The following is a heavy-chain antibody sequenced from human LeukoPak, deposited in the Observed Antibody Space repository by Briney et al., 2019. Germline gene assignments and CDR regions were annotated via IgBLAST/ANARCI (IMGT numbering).Heavy chain of an antibody. Sequence: GGSLRLSCAASGFTFSSYGMHWVRQAPGKGLEWVAVIWYDGSNKYYADSVKGRFTISRDNSKNTLYLQMNSLRAEDTAVYYCARDLGSGWYWYFDLWGRGTLVTVSS. CDR2: IWYDGSNK. D-gene: IGHD6-19*01. CDR1: GFTFSSYG. CDR3: ARDLGSGWYWYFDL. J-gene: IGHJ2*01. V-gene: IGHV3-33*01.